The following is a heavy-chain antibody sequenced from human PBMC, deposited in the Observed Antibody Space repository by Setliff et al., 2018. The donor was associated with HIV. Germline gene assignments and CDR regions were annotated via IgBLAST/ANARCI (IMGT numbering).Heavy chain of an antibody. Sequence: GGSLRLSCAASGFTFSSYWVSWVRQAPGKGLQWVANINQDGSEKYYVDSVKGRFTISRDNAKNSLYLQMNSLRAEDTAVYYCARDVSWRVRTYIDYWGQGALVTVSS. D-gene: IGHD3-3*01. J-gene: IGHJ4*02. CDR1: GFTFSSYW. CDR2: INQDGSEK. CDR3: ARDVSWRVRTYIDY. V-gene: IGHV3-7*01.